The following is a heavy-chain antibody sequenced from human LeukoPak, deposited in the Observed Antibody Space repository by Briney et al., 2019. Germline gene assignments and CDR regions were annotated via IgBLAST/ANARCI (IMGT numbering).Heavy chain of an antibody. CDR3: ARATYYYDSSGYYHPGYFDY. J-gene: IGHJ4*02. D-gene: IGHD3-22*01. Sequence: GASVKVSCKASGYTFTSYGIGWVRQAPGQGLEWMGWISAYNGNTNYAQKLQGRVTMTTDTSTSTAYMELRSLRSDDTAVYYCARATYYYDSSGYYHPGYFDYRGQGTLVTVSS. CDR2: ISAYNGNT. CDR1: GYTFTSYG. V-gene: IGHV1-18*01.